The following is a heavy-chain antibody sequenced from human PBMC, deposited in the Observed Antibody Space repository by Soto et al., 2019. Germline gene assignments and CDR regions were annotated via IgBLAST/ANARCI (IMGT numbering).Heavy chain of an antibody. Sequence: PSETLSLTCTVSGGSIISYYWSWIRQPPGKGLEWIGYIYYSGSTNYNPSLKSRVTISVDTSKNQFSLKLSSVTAADTAVYYCARDYCGGDCYGGDAFDIWGQGTMVTVSS. V-gene: IGHV4-59*01. CDR1: GGSIISYY. J-gene: IGHJ3*02. D-gene: IGHD2-21*02. CDR2: IYYSGST. CDR3: ARDYCGGDCYGGDAFDI.